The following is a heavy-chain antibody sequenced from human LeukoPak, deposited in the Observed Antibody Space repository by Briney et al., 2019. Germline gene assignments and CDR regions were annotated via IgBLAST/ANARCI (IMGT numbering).Heavy chain of an antibody. CDR3: ALLGSKLLWRIDY. CDR1: GFTFSTYG. D-gene: IGHD3-10*01. Sequence: AGGSLRLSCAASGFTFSTYGMNWVRQAPGKGPEWVAFIRYDGSNKYYADSVKGRFNISRDNSENTLYLLMNSLRGEDTAIYYCALLGSKLLWRIDYWGQGTLVTVSS. J-gene: IGHJ4*02. CDR2: IRYDGSNK. V-gene: IGHV3-30*02.